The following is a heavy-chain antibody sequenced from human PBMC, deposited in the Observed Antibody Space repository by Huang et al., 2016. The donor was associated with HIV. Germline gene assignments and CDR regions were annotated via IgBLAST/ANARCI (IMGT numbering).Heavy chain of an antibody. J-gene: IGHJ4*02. CDR2: ISYDGSNK. CDR3: AKDGADEEWDIDY. V-gene: IGHV3-30*18. D-gene: IGHD1-26*01. Sequence: VQLVESGGGVVQPGRSLRLACAAPGFSFSTYGLHWVRQAPGKGLECVAVISYDGSNKYYAHSVKGRFTISRDTSENKVYLQMNSLRHEDTAVYYCAKDGADEEWDIDYWGQGTLVTVSS. CDR1: GFSFSTYG.